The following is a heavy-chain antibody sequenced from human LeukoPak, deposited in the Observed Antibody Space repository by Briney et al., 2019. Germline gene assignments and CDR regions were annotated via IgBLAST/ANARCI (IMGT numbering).Heavy chain of an antibody. J-gene: IGHJ4*02. CDR1: GFNFGSYY. D-gene: IGHD1-26*01. CDR2: IKQDGSET. V-gene: IGHV3-7*03. Sequence: PGGSLRLSCAASGFNFGSYYMSWVRQAPGKVLEWVGNIKQDGSETSYVDSVKGRFTISRDNAKNSLYLQMNSLRAEDTAVYYCAKKGELLWFHFDYWGQGTLVTVSS. CDR3: AKKGELLWFHFDY.